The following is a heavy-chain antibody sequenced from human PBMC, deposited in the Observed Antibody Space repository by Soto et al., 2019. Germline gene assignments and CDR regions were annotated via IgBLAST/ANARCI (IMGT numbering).Heavy chain of an antibody. Sequence: QVQLVQSGAEVKKPGASVKVSCKASGYTFTSYAMHWVRQAPGQRLEWMGWINAGNGNTKYSQKFQGRVTITRDTTASTAYMELSSLRSEDKAVYYCAGDGYSYGYVMGYWGQGTLVTVSS. CDR2: INAGNGNT. V-gene: IGHV1-3*01. CDR1: GYTFTSYA. CDR3: AGDGYSYGYVMGY. D-gene: IGHD5-18*01. J-gene: IGHJ4*02.